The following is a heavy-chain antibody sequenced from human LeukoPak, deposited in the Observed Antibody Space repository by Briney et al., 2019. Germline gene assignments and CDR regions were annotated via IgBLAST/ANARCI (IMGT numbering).Heavy chain of an antibody. CDR2: LSYGGTNK. CDR1: GFTFSDYA. J-gene: IGHJ3*01. CDR3: ARDRSGYANDAFDF. Sequence: PGRSLRLSCAASGFTFSDYAMHWVRQAPGKGLEWVAVLSYGGTNKYYADSVKGRFTISRDNSKNTMFLQMNSLRAEDTAVNHCARDRSGYANDAFDFWGQGTMVTVSS. V-gene: IGHV3-30-3*01. D-gene: IGHD3-3*01.